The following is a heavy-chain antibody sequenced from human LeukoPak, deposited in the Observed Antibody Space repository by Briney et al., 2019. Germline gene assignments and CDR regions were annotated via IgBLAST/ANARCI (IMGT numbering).Heavy chain of an antibody. CDR1: GYTFTGYY. CDR3: ARDHGSYSVEYYFDY. V-gene: IGHV1-2*02. J-gene: IGHJ4*02. CDR2: INPNSGGT. Sequence: ASVKVSCKASGYTFTGYYMHWVRQAPGQGLEWMGWINPNSGGTNYAQKFQGRVTMTRDTSISTAYMELSRLRSDDTAAYYCARDHGSYSVEYYFDYWGQGTLVTVSS. D-gene: IGHD2-15*01.